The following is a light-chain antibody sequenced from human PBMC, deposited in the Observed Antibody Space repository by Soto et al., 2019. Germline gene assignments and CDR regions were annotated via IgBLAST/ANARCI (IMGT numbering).Light chain of an antibody. CDR3: SSYTCSSPLVV. CDR1: SSDVGGYNY. Sequence: QSALTQPASVSGSPGQSITISCTGTSSDVGGYNYVSWYQQHPGKAPKLMIYDVSNRPSGVSNRFSGSKSGNTASLTISGLQAEDEADYYWSSYTCSSPLVVFGGVNKLTVL. V-gene: IGLV2-14*01. J-gene: IGLJ2*01. CDR2: DVS.